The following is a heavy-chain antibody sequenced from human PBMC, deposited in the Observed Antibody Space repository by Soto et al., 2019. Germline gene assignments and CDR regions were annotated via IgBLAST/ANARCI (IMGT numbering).Heavy chain of an antibody. D-gene: IGHD3-3*01. CDR2: IYYSGST. J-gene: IGHJ6*03. V-gene: IGHV4-31*03. Sequence: QVQLQESGPGLVKPSQTLSLTCTVSGGSISSGGYYWSWIRQHPGKGLEWIGYIYYSGSTYYNPSLKIRVTISVDTSKNQFSLRLSSVTAADTAVYYCASVVFWSGYYTEKYYYYMDVWGKGTTVTVS. CDR3: ASVVFWSGYYTEKYYYYMDV. CDR1: GGSISSGGYY.